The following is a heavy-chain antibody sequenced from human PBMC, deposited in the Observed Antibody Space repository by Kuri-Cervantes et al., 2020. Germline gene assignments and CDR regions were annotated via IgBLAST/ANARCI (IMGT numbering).Heavy chain of an antibody. V-gene: IGHV4-38-2*01. J-gene: IGHJ4*02. Sequence: SETLSLTCAVSGYSISSGYYWGWIRQPPGKGLEWIGSIYHSGSTYYNPSLKSRVTISVDTSKNQFSLKLSSVTAADTAVYYCAGNSSWADYWGQGTLVTVSS. CDR1: GYSISSGYY. CDR2: IYHSGST. D-gene: IGHD6-13*01. CDR3: AGNSSWADY.